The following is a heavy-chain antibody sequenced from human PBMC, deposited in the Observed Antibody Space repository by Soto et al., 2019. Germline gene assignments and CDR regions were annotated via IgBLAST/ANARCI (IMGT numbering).Heavy chain of an antibody. D-gene: IGHD2-15*01. V-gene: IGHV3-30*18. Sequence: GGSLRLSCAASGFTFSSYGMHWVRQAPGKGLEWVAVISYDGSNKYYADSVKGRFTISRDNSKNTLYLQMNSLRAEDTAVYYCAKDQVRGYCSGGSCYAGFYGMDVWGQGTTVTVSS. CDR1: GFTFSSYG. CDR2: ISYDGSNK. CDR3: AKDQVRGYCSGGSCYAGFYGMDV. J-gene: IGHJ6*02.